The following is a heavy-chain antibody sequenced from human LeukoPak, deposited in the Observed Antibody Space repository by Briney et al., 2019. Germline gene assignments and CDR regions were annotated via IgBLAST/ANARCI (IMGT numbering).Heavy chain of an antibody. CDR3: ARECGPYRPLDY. CDR2: YNIQGST. CDR1: GGSITNNNY. J-gene: IGHJ4*02. V-gene: IGHV4-4*02. Sequence: PSETLSLTCGVSGGSITNNNYWTWVRQPPGKGVEWSGEYNIQGSTNYNPSLMGLFAISLHTSENHIYLQFTAVTSSDTAVHYCARECGPYRPLDYPGQGTLVTVSS.